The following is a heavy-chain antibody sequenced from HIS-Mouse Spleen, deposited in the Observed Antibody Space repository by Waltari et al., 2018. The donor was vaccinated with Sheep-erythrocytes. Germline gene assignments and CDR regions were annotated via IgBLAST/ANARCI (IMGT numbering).Heavy chain of an antibody. Sequence: EVQLVESGGGLVKPGGSLRLSCAASGFTFSSYSMNWVRRAPGKGREWGSSISSSSSYIYYAESVKGRFTISRDNAKNSLYLQMNSLRAEDTAVYYCARVASGATFDYWGQGTLVTVSS. J-gene: IGHJ4*02. V-gene: IGHV3-21*01. CDR2: ISSSSSYI. CDR1: GFTFSSYS. D-gene: IGHD1-26*01. CDR3: ARVASGATFDY.